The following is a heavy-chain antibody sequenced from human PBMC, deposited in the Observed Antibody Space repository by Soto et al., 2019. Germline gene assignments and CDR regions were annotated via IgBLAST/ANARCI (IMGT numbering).Heavy chain of an antibody. Sequence: EVQLLESGGGLVQPGGSLRLSCAASGFTFSSYAMSWVRQAPGKGLEWVSAISGSGGSTYYADSVKGRFTVSRDNSKNTLYLQMNSLRAEDTAVYYCAKGMRWGGYYFDYWGQGTLATVSS. D-gene: IGHD1-26*01. J-gene: IGHJ4*02. V-gene: IGHV3-23*01. CDR3: AKGMRWGGYYFDY. CDR1: GFTFSSYA. CDR2: ISGSGGST.